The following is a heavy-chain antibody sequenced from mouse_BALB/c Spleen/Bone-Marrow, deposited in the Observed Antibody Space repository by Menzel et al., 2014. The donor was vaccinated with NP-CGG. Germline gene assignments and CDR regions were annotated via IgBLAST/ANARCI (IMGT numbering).Heavy chain of an antibody. Sequence: VQLVESGSVLVRPGASVKLSCKASGYTFTSSWMHWAKQRPGQGLEWIGETRPNSGNTNYNEKFKGKATLTVDTSSSTAYVDLSSLTSEDSAVYYCARSGFDYWGQGTTLTVSS. CDR2: TRPNSGNT. V-gene: IGHV1S130*01. CDR1: GYTFTSSW. CDR3: ARSGFDY. J-gene: IGHJ2*01. D-gene: IGHD4-1*01.